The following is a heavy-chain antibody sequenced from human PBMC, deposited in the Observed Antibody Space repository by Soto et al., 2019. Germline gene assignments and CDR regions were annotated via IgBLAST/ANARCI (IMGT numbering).Heavy chain of an antibody. V-gene: IGHV3-7*01. Sequence: EVQLVESGGGLVQPGGSLRLSCAASGFTFSSYWMSWVRQAPGKGLEWVANIKQDGSEKYYVDSVKGRFTISRDNAKNSLYLQMNSLRAKDTAVYYCARTLWFGELWFDYWGQGTLVTVSS. CDR2: IKQDGSEK. CDR1: GFTFSSYW. J-gene: IGHJ4*02. D-gene: IGHD3-10*01. CDR3: ARTLWFGELWFDY.